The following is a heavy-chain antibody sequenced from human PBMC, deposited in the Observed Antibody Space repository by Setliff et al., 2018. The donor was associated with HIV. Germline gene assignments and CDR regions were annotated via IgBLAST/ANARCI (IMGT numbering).Heavy chain of an antibody. CDR1: GGSISGANYY. CDR3: AKEGSWSSSWHQMDV. V-gene: IGHV4-61*02. J-gene: IGHJ6*04. CDR2: IYSSGST. Sequence: SETLSLTCTVSGGSISGANYYWTWIRQPAGKGLEWIGRIYSSGSTNYNPSLKSRVTISVDTSKNQFSLNLTSVTAADTAVYYCAKEGSWSSSWHQMDVWGKGTTVTVSS. D-gene: IGHD6-13*01.